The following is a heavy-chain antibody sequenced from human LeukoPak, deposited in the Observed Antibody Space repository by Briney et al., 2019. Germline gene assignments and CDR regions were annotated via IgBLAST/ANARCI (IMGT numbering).Heavy chain of an antibody. V-gene: IGHV3-30-3*01. J-gene: IGHJ4*02. D-gene: IGHD6-19*01. CDR1: GFTFITCA. CDR3: AREGPVAGNFDY. CDR2: ILYHGSNK. Sequence: GGSLRLSCAASGFTFITCAMHWVRQAPGKGLEWVAVILYHGSNKDYADSVKGRFTISRDNSKNTLYLEMNSLRAEDTAVYYCAREGPVAGNFDYWGQGTLVTVSS.